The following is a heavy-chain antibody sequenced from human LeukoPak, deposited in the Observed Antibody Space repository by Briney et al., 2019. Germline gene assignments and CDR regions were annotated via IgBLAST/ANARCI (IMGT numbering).Heavy chain of an antibody. V-gene: IGHV4-34*01. CDR1: VGSFSGYC. Sequence: PSETLSLTCAVYVGSFSGYCWSWIRQPPGKGLEWIGEINHSGSTNYNPSLKSRVTISVETSKNQFSLKLSFVTAADTAVYYCARTGRGGPRERRRFGEFRAFDIWGQGTMVTVSS. D-gene: IGHD3-10*01. CDR3: ARTGRGGPRERRRFGEFRAFDI. J-gene: IGHJ3*02. CDR2: INHSGST.